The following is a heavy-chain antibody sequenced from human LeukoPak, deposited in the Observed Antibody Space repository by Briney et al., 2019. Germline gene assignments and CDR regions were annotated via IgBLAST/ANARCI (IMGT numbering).Heavy chain of an antibody. CDR3: ARALKRQWLVN. J-gene: IGHJ4*02. Sequence: ASVKVSCKASGYTFTGYYMHWVRQAPGQGLEWMGWINPNSGGTNYAQKFQGRVTMTRDTSISTAYMELSSLRSEDTAVYYCARALKRQWLVNWGQGTLVTVSS. CDR2: INPNSGGT. V-gene: IGHV1-2*02. CDR1: GYTFTGYY. D-gene: IGHD6-19*01.